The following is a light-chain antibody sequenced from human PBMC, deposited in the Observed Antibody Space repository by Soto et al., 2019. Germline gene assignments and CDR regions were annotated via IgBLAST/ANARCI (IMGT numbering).Light chain of an antibody. J-gene: IGKJ4*01. V-gene: IGKV3D-15*01. CDR2: DAS. Sequence: EIVMTQSPATLSVSPGERATLSCRASQSVSSNLAWYQQKPGQAPRLLIYDASTRATDIPARFSGSGSGTEFTPTISSLQSEDFALYYCQQYDHWPLTFGGGTKVEIK. CDR1: QSVSSN. CDR3: QQYDHWPLT.